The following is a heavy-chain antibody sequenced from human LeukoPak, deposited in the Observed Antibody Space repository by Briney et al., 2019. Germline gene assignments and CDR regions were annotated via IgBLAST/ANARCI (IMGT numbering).Heavy chain of an antibody. V-gene: IGHV3-30-3*01. CDR3: ARVNSSGWSVPLDY. CDR2: ISEDGSRQ. J-gene: IGHJ4*02. CDR1: GFTYSYYA. Sequence: GGSLRLSCAASGFTYSYYAMHWGRQAPGKGLEWVAVISEDGSRQYYADSVKGRFTISRDNSKNTLNLQMHSLRPEDTAVYYCARVNSSGWSVPLDYWGQGTLVSVSP. D-gene: IGHD6-13*01.